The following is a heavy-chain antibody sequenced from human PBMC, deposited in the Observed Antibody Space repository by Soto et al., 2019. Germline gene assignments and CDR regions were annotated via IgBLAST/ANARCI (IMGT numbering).Heavy chain of an antibody. V-gene: IGHV4-34*01. CDR2: INHSGST. CDR1: GGSFSGYY. CDR3: ARGSFIRPPKVGYIVGARLDY. J-gene: IGHJ4*02. D-gene: IGHD1-26*01. Sequence: PSETLSLTCAVYGGSFSGYYWSWIRQPPGKGLEWIGEINHSGSTNYNPSLKSRVTISVDTSKNQFSLKLSSVTAADTAVYYCARGSFIRPPKVGYIVGARLDYWGQGTLVTVSS.